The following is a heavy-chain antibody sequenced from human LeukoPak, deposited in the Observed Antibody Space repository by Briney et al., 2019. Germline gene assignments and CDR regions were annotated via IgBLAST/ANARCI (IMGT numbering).Heavy chain of an antibody. Sequence: SETLSLTCAVYGGSLSGYYWSWIRQPPGKGLEWIGEINHSGSTNYNPSLKSRVTISVDTSKNQFSLKLSSVTAADTAVYYCAMPDYGSGSFPYMDVWGKGTTVTVSS. V-gene: IGHV4-34*01. CDR1: GGSLSGYY. CDR2: INHSGST. J-gene: IGHJ6*03. CDR3: AMPDYGSGSFPYMDV. D-gene: IGHD3-10*01.